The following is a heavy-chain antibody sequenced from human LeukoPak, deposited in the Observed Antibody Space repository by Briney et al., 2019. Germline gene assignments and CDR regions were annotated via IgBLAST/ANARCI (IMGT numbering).Heavy chain of an antibody. CDR2: IYYSGST. D-gene: IGHD6-6*01. CDR3: ARETYSSSSDWFDP. Sequence: KTSETLSLTCTVSGGSISSGGYYWRWIRQHPGKGLEWIGYIYYSGSTYYNPSLKSRVTISVDTSKNQFSLKLSSVTAADTAVYYCARETYSSSSDWFDPWGQGTLVTVSS. V-gene: IGHV4-31*03. CDR1: GGSISSGGYY. J-gene: IGHJ5*02.